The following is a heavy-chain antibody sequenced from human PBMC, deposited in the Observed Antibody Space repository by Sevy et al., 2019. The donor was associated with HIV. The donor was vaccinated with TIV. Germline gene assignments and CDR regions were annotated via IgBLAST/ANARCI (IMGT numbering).Heavy chain of an antibody. Sequence: GGSLRLSCAASGFTFSGSAMHWVRQASGKGLEWVGRIRSKANSYATAYAASVKGRFTISRDDSKNTAYLQMNSLKTEDTAVYYCTGLKGVDYYYYGMDVWGQGTTVTVSS. CDR3: TGLKGVDYYYYGMDV. CDR2: IRSKANSYAT. CDR1: GFTFSGSA. J-gene: IGHJ6*02. V-gene: IGHV3-73*01.